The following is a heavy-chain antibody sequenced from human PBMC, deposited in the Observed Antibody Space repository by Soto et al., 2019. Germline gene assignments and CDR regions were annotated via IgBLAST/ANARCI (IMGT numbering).Heavy chain of an antibody. CDR3: ASKGVVVAATLDDAFDI. Sequence: GGSLRLSCAASGFTFSSYSMNWVRQAPGKGLEWVSSISSSSSYIYYADSVKGRFTISRDNAKNSLYLQMNSLRAEDTAVYYCASKGVVVAATLDDAFDIWGQGTMVTVSS. V-gene: IGHV3-21*01. CDR1: GFTFSSYS. CDR2: ISSSSSYI. D-gene: IGHD2-15*01. J-gene: IGHJ3*02.